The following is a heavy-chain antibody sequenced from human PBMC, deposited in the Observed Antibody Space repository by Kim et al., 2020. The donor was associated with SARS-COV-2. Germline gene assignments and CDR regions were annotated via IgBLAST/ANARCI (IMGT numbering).Heavy chain of an antibody. CDR2: IRTSKGDT. V-gene: IGHV1-18*04. Sequence: ASVKVSCKASGYTFTSYGISWVRQAPGQGLEWMGWIRTSKGDTRYAQKFQGRVTLTTDTPTSTAYMELRSLRSDDTAVYYCARDWYCRYERCLNCFDPWGQGTLVTVSS. CDR3: ARDWYCRYERCLNCFDP. D-gene: IGHD2-15*01. J-gene: IGHJ5*01. CDR1: GYTFTSYG.